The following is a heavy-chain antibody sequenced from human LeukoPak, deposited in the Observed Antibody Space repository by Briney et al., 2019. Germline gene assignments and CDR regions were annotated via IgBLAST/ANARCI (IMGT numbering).Heavy chain of an antibody. CDR3: ASCSSTSCYTAGAFDI. CDR1: GGSISSGGYS. V-gene: IGHV4-30-2*05. J-gene: IGHJ3*02. D-gene: IGHD2-2*02. Sequence: SETLSLTCAVSGGSISSGGYSWSWIRQPPGKGLEWIGYIYHSGSTYYNPSLKSRVTISVDTSKNQFSLKLSSVTAADTAVYYCASCSSTSCYTAGAFDIWGQGTMVTVSS. CDR2: IYHSGST.